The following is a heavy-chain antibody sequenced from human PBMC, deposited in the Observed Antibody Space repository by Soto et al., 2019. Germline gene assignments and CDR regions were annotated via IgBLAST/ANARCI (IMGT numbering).Heavy chain of an antibody. Sequence: GESLKISFKGSGYSFATNWIGWVRQRPGKGLEWMGIIYPGDSDTRYSPSFQGQVTISADKSISTAYLQWTSLKASDTAIYYCSKFKYSTSVRYLQHWGQGTPVTVSS. D-gene: IGHD6-6*01. J-gene: IGHJ1*01. V-gene: IGHV5-51*01. CDR2: IYPGDSDT. CDR3: SKFKYSTSVRYLQH. CDR1: GYSFATNW.